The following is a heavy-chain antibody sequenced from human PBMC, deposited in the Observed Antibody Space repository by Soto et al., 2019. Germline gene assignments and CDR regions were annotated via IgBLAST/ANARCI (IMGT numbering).Heavy chain of an antibody. Sequence: SETLSLTCTVSGGSISSYYWSWIRQPPGKGLEWIGYIYYSGSTNYNLSLKSRVTISVDTSKNQFSLKLSSVTAADTAVYYCARIGGRDGYNGDYWGQGTLVTVSS. J-gene: IGHJ4*02. CDR3: ARIGGRDGYNGDY. CDR1: GGSISSYY. CDR2: IYYSGST. V-gene: IGHV4-59*01. D-gene: IGHD3-16*01.